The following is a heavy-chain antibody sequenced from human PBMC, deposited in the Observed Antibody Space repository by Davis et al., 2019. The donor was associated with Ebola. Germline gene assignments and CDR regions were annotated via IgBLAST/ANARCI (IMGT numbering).Heavy chain of an antibody. CDR3: ASLSRAVAGPFDY. V-gene: IGHV4-59*01. D-gene: IGHD6-19*01. J-gene: IGHJ4*02. CDR1: GGSISSYY. CDR2: LYYSGST. Sequence: SETLSLTCTVSGGSISSYYWSWIRQPPGKGLEWIGYLYYSGSTNYNPSLKSRVTISVDTSKNQFSLKLSSVTAADTAVYYCASLSRAVAGPFDYWGQGTLVTVSS.